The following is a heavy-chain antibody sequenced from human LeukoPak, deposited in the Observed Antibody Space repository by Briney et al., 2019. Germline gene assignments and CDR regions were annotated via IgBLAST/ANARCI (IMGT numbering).Heavy chain of an antibody. D-gene: IGHD3-10*01. J-gene: IGHJ4*02. CDR3: AMVRGLTDPLDY. V-gene: IGHV1-46*01. CDR1: GYTFTSYY. CDR2: INPSGGST. Sequence: ASVKVSCKASGYTFTSYYIHWVRQAPREGLEWMGIINPSGGSTSYAQKFQGRVTMTRDMSTSTVYMELSSLRSEDTAVYYCAMVRGLTDPLDYWGQGTLVTVSS.